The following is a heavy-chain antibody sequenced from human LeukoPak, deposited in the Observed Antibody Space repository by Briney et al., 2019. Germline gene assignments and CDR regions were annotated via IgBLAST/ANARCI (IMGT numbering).Heavy chain of an antibody. V-gene: IGHV1-46*01. CDR2: INPSGGGT. Sequence: GASVKVSCKASGYTFSSYYMHWVRWTPGQGFEWMGIINPSGGGTRYAQKFQGRVTMTRDMSTSTVYMELSRLRSEDTAVYYCARDAASMYSTSASGYNFRENYYMDVWGKGTTVTVSS. J-gene: IGHJ6*03. CDR3: ARDAASMYSTSASGYNFRENYYMDV. CDR1: GYTFSSYY. D-gene: IGHD2-2*02.